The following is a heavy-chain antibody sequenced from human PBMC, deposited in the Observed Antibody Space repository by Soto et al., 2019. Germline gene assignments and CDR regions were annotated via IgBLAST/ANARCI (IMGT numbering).Heavy chain of an antibody. CDR2: IIPIFGTA. V-gene: IGHV1-69*01. CDR3: ASMTSEAAAGPGALDY. Sequence: QVQLVQSGAEVKKPGSSVKVSCKASGGTFSSYAISWVRQAPGQGLEWMGGIIPIFGTANYAQKFQGRVTITADESTITAYMELSSLRSEDTAVYYCASMTSEAAAGPGALDYWGQGTLVTVSS. J-gene: IGHJ4*02. D-gene: IGHD6-13*01. CDR1: GGTFSSYA.